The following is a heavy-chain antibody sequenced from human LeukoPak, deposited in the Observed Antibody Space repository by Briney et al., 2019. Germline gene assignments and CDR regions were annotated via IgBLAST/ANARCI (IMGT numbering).Heavy chain of an antibody. J-gene: IGHJ3*02. V-gene: IGHV3-48*03. D-gene: IGHD3-22*01. CDR2: ISSSGSTI. Sequence: PGGSLRLSCAASGFTFSSYEMNWVRQAPGKGLEWISYISSSGSTIYYADSVKGRFTISRDNAKNSLYLQMNSLRAEDTAVYYCARDKSTMIVVVPDAFDIWGQWTMVTVSS. CDR3: ARDKSTMIVVVPDAFDI. CDR1: GFTFSSYE.